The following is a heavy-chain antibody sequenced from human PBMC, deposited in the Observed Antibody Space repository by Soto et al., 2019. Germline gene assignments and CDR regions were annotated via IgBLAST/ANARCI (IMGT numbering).Heavy chain of an antibody. J-gene: IGHJ4*02. Sequence: QVHLQQWGAGLLKPSETLSLTCAVNGGAFNGYYWTWIRQSPGKGLQWIGGNNHSGTVDYNPSLRRRVNFSIGPDKKQYSLTLASVTAAKTAVYYCACPVASPVWGSIGGLDYLGQGTLVTVSS. CDR2: NNHSGTV. V-gene: IGHV4-34*01. CDR1: GGAFNGYY. D-gene: IGHD3-16*01. CDR3: ACPVASPVWGSIGGLDY.